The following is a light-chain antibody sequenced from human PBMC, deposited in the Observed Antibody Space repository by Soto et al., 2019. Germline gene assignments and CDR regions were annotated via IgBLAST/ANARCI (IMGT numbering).Light chain of an antibody. Sequence: EIVLTQSPGTLSLSPGERATLSCRASQSVDSRFLAWYQQKRGQAPRVLMYVASIRATGIPDRFSVSGSGTDFTLSIRRLEPEDFAVYYCQQYDSSRTFGQGTKVEMK. J-gene: IGKJ1*01. CDR1: QSVDSRF. CDR3: QQYDSSRT. V-gene: IGKV3-20*01. CDR2: VAS.